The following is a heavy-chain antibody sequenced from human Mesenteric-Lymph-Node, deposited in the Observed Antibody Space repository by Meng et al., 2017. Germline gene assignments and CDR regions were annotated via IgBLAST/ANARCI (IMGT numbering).Heavy chain of an antibody. D-gene: IGHD3-22*01. CDR1: GFTFDNYH. Sequence: GESLKISCAASGFTFDNYHMHWVRQAPGKGLEWVAVLSGDGTIQAYADSIKGRFTISRDSSKTTLSLQMNSLRAEDTAVYYCAKYHHSSGSDDSLDLWGQGTMVTVSS. J-gene: IGHJ3*01. CDR2: LSGDGTIQ. CDR3: AKYHHSSGSDDSLDL. V-gene: IGHV3-30*04.